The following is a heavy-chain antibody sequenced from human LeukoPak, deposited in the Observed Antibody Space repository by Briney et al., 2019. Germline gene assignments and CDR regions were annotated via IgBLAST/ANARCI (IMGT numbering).Heavy chain of an antibody. CDR3: AKEIYYDSTGPQY. CDR1: GFTFSIYA. V-gene: IGHV3-23*01. Sequence: GGSLRLSCAASGFTFSIYAMSWVRQAPGKGLEWVSAISGSGGSTYYADSVKGRFTISRDNSKNTLYLQMNSLRAEDTAVYHCAKEIYYDSTGPQYWGQGTLVTVSS. CDR2: ISGSGGST. D-gene: IGHD3-22*01. J-gene: IGHJ4*02.